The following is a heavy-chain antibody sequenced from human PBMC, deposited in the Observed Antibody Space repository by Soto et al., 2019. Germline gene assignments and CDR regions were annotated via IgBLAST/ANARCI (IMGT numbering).Heavy chain of an antibody. J-gene: IGHJ4*02. CDR3: ARDRPPLYYDSSGFPDY. D-gene: IGHD3-22*01. Sequence: GGSLRLSCAASGFTFSSYAMHWVRQAPGKGLEWVAVISYDGSNKYYADSVKGRFTISRDNSKNTLYLQMNSLRAEDTAVYYCARDRPPLYYDSSGFPDYWGQGTLVTVSS. CDR2: ISYDGSNK. CDR1: GFTFSSYA. V-gene: IGHV3-30-3*01.